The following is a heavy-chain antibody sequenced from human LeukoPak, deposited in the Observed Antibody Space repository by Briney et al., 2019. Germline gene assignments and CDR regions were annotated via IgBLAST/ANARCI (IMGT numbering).Heavy chain of an antibody. CDR1: GDSVSSNSDA. CDR2: TYYRSKWYN. CDR3: ARPAGGTVDY. Sequence: SQTLSLTCAISGDSVSSNSDAWNWIRQSPSRGLEWLGRTYYRSKWYNDYAVSVKGRITINPDTSRSQFSLHLNSVTPEDTAVYYCARPAGGTVDYWGQGTLVTVSS. D-gene: IGHD6-13*01. V-gene: IGHV6-1*01. J-gene: IGHJ4*02.